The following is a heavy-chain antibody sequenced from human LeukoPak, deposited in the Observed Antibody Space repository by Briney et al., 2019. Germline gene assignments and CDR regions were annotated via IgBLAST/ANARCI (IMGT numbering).Heavy chain of an antibody. V-gene: IGHV3-23*01. Sequence: GGSLRLSCAASGFTFRSYAMSWGRQAPGKGLEWVSAISGSGGSTYYADSVKGRFTISRDNSKNTLYLQMNSLRAEDTAVYYCARQGGYPIGGFDYWGQGTLVTVSS. J-gene: IGHJ4*02. CDR3: ARQGGYPIGGFDY. CDR2: ISGSGGST. CDR1: GFTFRSYA. D-gene: IGHD5-12*01.